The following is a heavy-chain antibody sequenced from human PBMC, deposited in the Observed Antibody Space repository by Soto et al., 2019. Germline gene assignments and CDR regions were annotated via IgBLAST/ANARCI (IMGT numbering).Heavy chain of an antibody. V-gene: IGHV4-34*01. CDR1: GGSFSGYY. CDR2: INHSGST. J-gene: IGHJ6*03. CDR3: ARGYYGSGYSMDV. D-gene: IGHD3-10*01. Sequence: NPSETLSLTCAVYGGSFSGYYWSWIRQPPGKGLEWIGEINHSGSTNYNPSLKSRVTISVDTSKNQFSLKLSSVTAADTAVYYCARGYYGSGYSMDVWGKGTTVTLSS.